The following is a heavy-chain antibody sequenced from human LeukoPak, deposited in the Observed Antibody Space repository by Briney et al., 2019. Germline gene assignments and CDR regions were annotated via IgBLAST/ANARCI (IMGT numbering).Heavy chain of an antibody. CDR1: GGSFSGYY. CDR3: ARQRHLWFGELLPRYYFDY. CDR2: INHSGST. V-gene: IGHV4-34*01. Sequence: PSETLSLTCAVYGGSFSGYYWSWIRQPPGKGLEWIGEINHSGSTNYNPSPKSRVTISVDTSKNQFSLKLSSVTAADTAVYYCARQRHLWFGELLPRYYFDYWGQGTLVTVSS. D-gene: IGHD3-10*01. J-gene: IGHJ4*02.